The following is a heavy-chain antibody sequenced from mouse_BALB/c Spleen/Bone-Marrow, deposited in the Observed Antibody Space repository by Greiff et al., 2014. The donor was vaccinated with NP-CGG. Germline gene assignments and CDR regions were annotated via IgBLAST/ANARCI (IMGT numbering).Heavy chain of an antibody. CDR2: IRNKANGYTT. CDR1: XFTFTXYY. CDR3: ARNYDGAMDY. D-gene: IGHD2-12*01. J-gene: IGHJ4*01. V-gene: IGHV7-3*02. Sequence: QPGGSLRLSCATSXFTFTXYYMSWXRXXXXKALEXXGFIRNKANGYTTEYSASVKGRFTISRDNSQSILYLQMNTLRAEDSATYYCARNYDGAMDYWGQGTSVTVSS.